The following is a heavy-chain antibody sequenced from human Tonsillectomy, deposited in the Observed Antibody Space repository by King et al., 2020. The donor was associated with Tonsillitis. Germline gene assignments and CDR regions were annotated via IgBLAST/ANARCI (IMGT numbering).Heavy chain of an antibody. CDR3: APARGAIQNDEYYYYYGKDV. CDR1: GGTFSSYA. CDR2: IIPIFGTA. D-gene: IGHD3-10*01. V-gene: IGHV1-69*01. J-gene: IGHJ6*02. Sequence: VQLVESGAEVKKPGSSVKVSCKASGGTFSSYAISWVRQAPGHGLEWMGGIIPIFGTANYAQKFQGRVTITADESTSTDYMELSSLRSEDTAVYYCAPARGAIQNDEYYYYYGKDVWGQGTTVTVSS.